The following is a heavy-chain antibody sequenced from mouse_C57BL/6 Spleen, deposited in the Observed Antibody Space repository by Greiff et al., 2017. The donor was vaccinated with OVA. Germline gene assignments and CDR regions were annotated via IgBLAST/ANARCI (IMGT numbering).Heavy chain of an antibody. CDR1: GYSFTGYF. J-gene: IGHJ2*01. CDR2: INPYNGDT. D-gene: IGHD2-3*01. CDR3: ARSLYDGYLDY. V-gene: IGHV1-20*01. Sequence: SGPELVKPGDSVKISCKASGYSFTGYFMNWVMQSHGKSLEWIGRINPYNGDTFYNQKFKGKATLTVDKSSSTAHMELRSLTSEDSAVYYCARSLYDGYLDYWGQGTTLTVSS.